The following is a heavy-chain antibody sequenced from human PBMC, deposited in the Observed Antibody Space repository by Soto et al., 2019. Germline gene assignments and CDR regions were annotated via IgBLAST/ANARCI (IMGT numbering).Heavy chain of an antibody. D-gene: IGHD4-17*01. V-gene: IGHV4-30-2*01. Sequence: QLQLQESGSGLVKHSQTQSLTCAVSGGSISSGGYSWSWIRQPPGKGLEWIGYNYHSGSTYYNPSLNSRVTISVDRSKNQFSLKLSSVPAADTAVYYCARATVTRVDYWGQGTLVTVSS. CDR2: NYHSGST. J-gene: IGHJ4*02. CDR1: GGSISSGGYS. CDR3: ARATVTRVDY.